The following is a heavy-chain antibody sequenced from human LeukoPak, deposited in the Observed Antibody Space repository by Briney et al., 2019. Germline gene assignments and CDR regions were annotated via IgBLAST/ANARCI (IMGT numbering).Heavy chain of an antibody. CDR1: GFTFCSYW. D-gene: IGHD6-6*01. J-gene: IGHJ5*02. CDR3: ARDVGIAARPRNWFDP. CDR2: INSDGSST. V-gene: IGHV3-74*01. Sequence: QPGGSLRLSXAASGFTFCSYWMHWVRQAPGKGLVWLSRINSDGSSTSYADSVKGRFTISRDNAKNTLYLQMSSLRAEDTAVYYCARDVGIAARPRNWFDPWGQGTLVTVSS.